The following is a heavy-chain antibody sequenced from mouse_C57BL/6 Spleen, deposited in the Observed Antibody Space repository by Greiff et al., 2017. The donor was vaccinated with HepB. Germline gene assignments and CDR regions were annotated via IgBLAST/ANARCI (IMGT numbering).Heavy chain of an antibody. CDR3: ARPYSNLYAMDD. V-gene: IGHV5-12*01. Sequence: EVKLVESGGGLVQPGGSLKLSCAASGFTFSDYYMYWVRQTPEKRLEWVAYISNGGGSTYYPDTVKGRFTISRDNAKNTLYLQMSRLKSEDTAMYYCARPYSNLYAMDDWGQGTSVTVSS. D-gene: IGHD2-5*01. J-gene: IGHJ4*01. CDR1: GFTFSDYY. CDR2: ISNGGGST.